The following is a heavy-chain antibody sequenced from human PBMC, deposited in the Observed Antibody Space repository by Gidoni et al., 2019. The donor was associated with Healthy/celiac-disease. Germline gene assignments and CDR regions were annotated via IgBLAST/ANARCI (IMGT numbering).Heavy chain of an antibody. Sequence: QVQLVESGGGVVQPGRSLRLSCAASGFTFSSYGMHWVRQAPGKGLEWVAVISYDGSNKYYADSVKGRFTISRDNSKNTLYLQMNSLRAEDTAVYYCAKVAGSDTAMALDAFDIWGQGTMVTVSS. J-gene: IGHJ3*02. D-gene: IGHD5-18*01. CDR3: AKVAGSDTAMALDAFDI. CDR1: GFTFSSYG. CDR2: ISYDGSNK. V-gene: IGHV3-30*18.